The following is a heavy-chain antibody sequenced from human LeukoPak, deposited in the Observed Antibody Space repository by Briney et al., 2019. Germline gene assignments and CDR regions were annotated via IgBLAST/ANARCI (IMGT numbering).Heavy chain of an antibody. Sequence: GGSLRLSCAASGFTFSSYAMSWVRQAPEKGLEWVSAITNGGDSTYHADSVRGRFTISRDNSKNTLYMQMNSLRAEDTAVYYCARDHADAFDIWGQGTMVTVSS. V-gene: IGHV3-23*01. CDR1: GFTFSSYA. J-gene: IGHJ3*02. CDR2: ITNGGDST. CDR3: ARDHADAFDI.